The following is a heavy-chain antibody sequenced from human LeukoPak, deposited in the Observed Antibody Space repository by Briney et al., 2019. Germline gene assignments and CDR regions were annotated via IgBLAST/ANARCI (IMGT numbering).Heavy chain of an antibody. CDR2: SHTGGSI. CDR3: ARRRGGFGEGEFDY. D-gene: IGHD3-10*01. Sequence: SSETLSLTCTASGVSISGFYWNWIRQPPRKGLEWVGYSHTGGSISSNPSLNSRVAFSMDTSKNQVSLRLNSVTATDTAVYYCARRRGGFGEGEFDYWGQGIPVTVST. V-gene: IGHV4-4*08. J-gene: IGHJ4*02. CDR1: GVSISGFY.